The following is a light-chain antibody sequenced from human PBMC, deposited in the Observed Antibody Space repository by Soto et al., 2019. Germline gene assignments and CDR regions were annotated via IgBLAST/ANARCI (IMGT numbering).Light chain of an antibody. CDR3: CSYAVTVTYV. J-gene: IGLJ2*01. Sequence: QSALTQPASVSGSPGQSITISCTGTSSDVGGYNHVSWYQQHPGKAPKLIIYEGSKRPSGVSNRFSGSKSGNTASLTISGLQAEDEADYYCCSYAVTVTYVFGAGTKLTVL. CDR2: EGS. V-gene: IGLV2-23*01. CDR1: SSDVGGYNH.